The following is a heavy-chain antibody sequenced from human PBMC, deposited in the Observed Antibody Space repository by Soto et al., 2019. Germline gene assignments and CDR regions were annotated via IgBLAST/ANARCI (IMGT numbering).Heavy chain of an antibody. CDR2: IIPILGIA. CDR3: AAGTVTTSYYYMDV. J-gene: IGHJ6*03. D-gene: IGHD4-17*01. CDR1: GGTFSSYT. Sequence: QVQLVQSGAEVKKPGSSVKVSCKASGGTFSSYTISWVRQAPGQGLEWMGRIIPILGIANYAQKFQGRVTITADKSTSTAYVELSSLRSEDTAVYYCAAGTVTTSYYYMDVWGKGTTVTVSS. V-gene: IGHV1-69*02.